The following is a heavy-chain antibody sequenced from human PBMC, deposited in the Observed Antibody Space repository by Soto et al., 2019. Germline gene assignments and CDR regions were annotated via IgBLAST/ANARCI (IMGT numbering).Heavy chain of an antibody. CDR2: INHSGST. Sequence: PSETLSLTCAVYGGSFSGYYWSWIRQPPGKGLEWIGEINHSGSTNYNPSLKSRVTISVDTSKNQFSLKLSSVTAADTAVYYCAGGGLVRFWPYWGQGTLVTVSS. V-gene: IGHV4-34*01. CDR3: AGGGLVRFWPY. CDR1: GGSFSGYY. J-gene: IGHJ4*02. D-gene: IGHD3-3*01.